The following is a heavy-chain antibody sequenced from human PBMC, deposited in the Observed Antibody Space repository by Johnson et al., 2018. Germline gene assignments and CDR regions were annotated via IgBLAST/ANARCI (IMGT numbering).Heavy chain of an antibody. Sequence: QVQLQESGGGLVQPGGSLRLSCAASGFTFSSYWMSWVRQAPGKRPEWVAVISYDGNDQAYADFVKGRFTISRDDFKNTLYLQMDSLRAEETAVYYCAKLGRGYNSYYYDNSGYTTYWGRGSAVTVSS. CDR1: GFTFSSYW. J-gene: IGHJ4*02. V-gene: IGHV3-30*18. CDR2: ISYDGNDQ. D-gene: IGHD3-22*01. CDR3: AKLGRGYNSYYYDNSGYTTY.